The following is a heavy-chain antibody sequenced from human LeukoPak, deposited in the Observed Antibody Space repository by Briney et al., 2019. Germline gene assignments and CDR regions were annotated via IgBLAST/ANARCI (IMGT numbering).Heavy chain of an antibody. CDR1: RYTFTGYY. V-gene: IGHV1-2*06. CDR3: ARELMIVVDAGDY. J-gene: IGHJ4*02. CDR2: INPNSGGT. D-gene: IGHD3-22*01. Sequence: AAVKVSCQASRYTFTGYYMHWVRPAPGQGLEWMGRINPNSGGTNYAQKFQGRVTMTRDTSISTAYMEMSRLRSDDTAVYYCARELMIVVDAGDYWGQGTLVTVSS.